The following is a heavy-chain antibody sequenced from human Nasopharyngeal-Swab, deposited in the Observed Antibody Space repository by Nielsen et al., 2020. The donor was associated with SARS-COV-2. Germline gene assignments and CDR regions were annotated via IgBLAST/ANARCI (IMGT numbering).Heavy chain of an antibody. CDR3: ARHERFWSGYFYYFDD. Sequence: SETLSLTCTVSGGSISSSSYYWGWIRQPPGKGLEWIGSIYYSGSTYYNPSLKSRVTISVDTSKNQFSLKPSSVTAADTAVYYCARHERFWSGYFYYFDDWGQGNRVTASS. V-gene: IGHV4-39*01. J-gene: IGHJ4*02. D-gene: IGHD3-3*01. CDR1: GGSISSSSYY. CDR2: IYYSGST.